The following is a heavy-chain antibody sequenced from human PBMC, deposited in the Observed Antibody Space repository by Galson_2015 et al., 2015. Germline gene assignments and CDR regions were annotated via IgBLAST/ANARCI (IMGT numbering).Heavy chain of an antibody. D-gene: IGHD3-10*02. J-gene: IGHJ3*01. CDR2: INAGNGNT. Sequence: SVKVSCKASGYTFTSYAMHWVRQAPGQRLEWMGWINAGNGNTKYSQKFQGRVTITRDTSASTAYMELSSLRSEDTAVYYCARWGGHVRGEDEALPWGQGTMAPVSS. CDR3: ARWGGHVRGEDEALP. V-gene: IGHV1-3*01. CDR1: GYTFTSYA.